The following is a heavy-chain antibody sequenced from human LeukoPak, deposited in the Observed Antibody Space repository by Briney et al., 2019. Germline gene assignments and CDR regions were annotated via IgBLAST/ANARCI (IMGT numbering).Heavy chain of an antibody. CDR1: RFTFSSYS. Sequence: GGSLRLSCAASRFTFSSYSMNWVRQAPGKGLEWVSYISSSSSTIYYADSVKGRFTISRDNAKNSLYLQMNSLRAEDTAVYYCARDPGTVIAYSFEYWGQGTLVTVSS. CDR3: ARDPGTVIAYSFEY. V-gene: IGHV3-48*01. D-gene: IGHD4-17*01. CDR2: ISSSSSTI. J-gene: IGHJ4*02.